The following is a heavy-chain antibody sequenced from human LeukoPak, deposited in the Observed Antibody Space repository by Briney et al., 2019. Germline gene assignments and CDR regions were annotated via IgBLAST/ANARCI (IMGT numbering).Heavy chain of an antibody. CDR3: ARDPNVVIVSASYFDY. CDR1: GFTFSSYG. J-gene: IGHJ4*02. V-gene: IGHV3-23*01. D-gene: IGHD2-15*01. CDR2: ISGSGGST. Sequence: GGSLRLSCAASGFTFSSYGMSWVRQAPGKGLKWVSAISGSGGSTYYADSVKGRFTISRDNSKNTLYLQMNSLRAEDTAVYYCARDPNVVIVSASYFDYWGQGTLVTVSS.